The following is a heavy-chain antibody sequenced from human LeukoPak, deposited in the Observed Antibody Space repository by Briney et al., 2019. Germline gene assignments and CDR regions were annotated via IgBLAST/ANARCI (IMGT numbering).Heavy chain of an antibody. J-gene: IGHJ6*02. CDR2: IYYSGST. Sequence: SETLSLTCTVSGGSISSYYWSRIRQPPGKGLEWIGYIYYSGSTNYNPSLKSRVTISVDTSKNQFSLKLSSVTAADMAVYYCARMYYYGSGSYRYYYGMDVWGQGTTVTVSS. CDR1: GGSISSYY. CDR3: ARMYYYGSGSYRYYYGMDV. V-gene: IGHV4-59*08. D-gene: IGHD3-10*01.